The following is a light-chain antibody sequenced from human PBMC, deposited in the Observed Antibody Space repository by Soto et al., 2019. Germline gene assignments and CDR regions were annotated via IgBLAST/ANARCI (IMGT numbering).Light chain of an antibody. CDR3: QQYTNTNNPWM. Sequence: DIQVTQSPPTLSASVGERVTITCRASQTISTWMAWYQQKPGKAPKLLVYDASTLQSGVASRFSGSGSGTEFTLIISGLQSDDSATYYCQQYTNTNNPWMFGQGTKVEI. V-gene: IGKV1-5*01. J-gene: IGKJ1*01. CDR1: QTISTW. CDR2: DAS.